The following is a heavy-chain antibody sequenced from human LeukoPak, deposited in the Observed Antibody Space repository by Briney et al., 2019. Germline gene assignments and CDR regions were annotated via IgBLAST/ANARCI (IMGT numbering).Heavy chain of an antibody. Sequence: GGSLRLSCAASGFTFSSYGMHWVRQAPGKGLEWVAVISYDGSNKYYADSVKGRFTISRDNSKNTLYLQMNSLRAEDTAVYYCARDTIAAVVTWFDYWGQGTLVTVSS. CDR3: ARDTIAAVVTWFDY. CDR2: ISYDGSNK. D-gene: IGHD6-13*01. V-gene: IGHV3-30*03. J-gene: IGHJ4*02. CDR1: GFTFSSYG.